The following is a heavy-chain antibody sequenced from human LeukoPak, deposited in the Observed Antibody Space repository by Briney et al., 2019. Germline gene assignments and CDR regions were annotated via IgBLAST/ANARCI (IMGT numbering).Heavy chain of an antibody. J-gene: IGHJ4*02. CDR1: GGFITQTNY. D-gene: IGHD3-9*01. CDR3: ASGGLVSRYLDH. CDR2: VNLQGST. V-gene: IGHV4-4*02. Sequence: SGTLSLTCGVSGGFITQTNYWTWVRQPPGKGLEWIGEVNLQGSTNYNPSLMGRVAISVDKSENHVSLHLTSVTAADTAVYYCASGGLVSRYLDHWGQGTLVTVSS.